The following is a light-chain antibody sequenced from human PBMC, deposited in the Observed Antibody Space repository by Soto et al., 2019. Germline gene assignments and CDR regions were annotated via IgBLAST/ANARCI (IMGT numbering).Light chain of an antibody. V-gene: IGLV2-14*03. J-gene: IGLJ3*02. CDR2: DVT. CDR3: NTYPADSTWV. Sequence: QSVLTQPASVSGSPGQSVTISCTGTSSDVGAYNYVSWFQHHPGKVPKLIIYDVTNRPSGISNRFSASKSGNTASLTISGLQADDEADYYCNTYPADSTWVFGGWTKVNVL. CDR1: SSDVGAYNY.